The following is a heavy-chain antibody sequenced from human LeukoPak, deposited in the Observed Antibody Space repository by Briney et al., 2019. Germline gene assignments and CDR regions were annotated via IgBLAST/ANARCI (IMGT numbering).Heavy chain of an antibody. Sequence: SVKVSCKASGGTLNSYAISWVRQAPGQGLEWMGRIIPVLDMANHAEEFQARVTITADKSTSTAYMELSSLRSEDTAIYYCARDRLDYGDSYTLDSWGQGTLVTVSS. V-gene: IGHV1-69*04. CDR1: GGTLNSYA. J-gene: IGHJ4*02. CDR2: IIPVLDMA. D-gene: IGHD4-17*01. CDR3: ARDRLDYGDSYTLDS.